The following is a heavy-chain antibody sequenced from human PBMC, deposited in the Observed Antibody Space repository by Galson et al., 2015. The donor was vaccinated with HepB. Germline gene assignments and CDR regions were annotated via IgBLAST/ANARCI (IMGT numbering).Heavy chain of an antibody. J-gene: IGHJ4*02. CDR2: INPSGGST. D-gene: IGHD5-12*01. V-gene: IGHV1-46*03. CDR1: GYTFTSYY. CDR3: ASPRGGYDKWQFDY. Sequence: SCKASGYTFTSYYMHWVLQAPGQGLEWMGIINPSGGSTSYAQKFQGRVTMTRDTSTSTVYMELSSLRSEDTAVYYCASPRGGYDKWQFDYWGQGTLVTVSS.